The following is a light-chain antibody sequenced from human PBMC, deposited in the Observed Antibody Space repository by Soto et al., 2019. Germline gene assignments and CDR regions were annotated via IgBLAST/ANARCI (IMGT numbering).Light chain of an antibody. CDR3: QQSYSSPPT. Sequence: DIQMTQSPSTRSGSVGDRVTSTCRASQTIGSWLAGYQQKPGKAPKLLIFAASSLQSGVPSRFSASRSGPDFTLTISSLQPEDFATYYCQQSYSSPPTFGHGTKGDIK. CDR1: QTIGSW. V-gene: IGKV1-39*01. J-gene: IGKJ1*01. CDR2: AAS.